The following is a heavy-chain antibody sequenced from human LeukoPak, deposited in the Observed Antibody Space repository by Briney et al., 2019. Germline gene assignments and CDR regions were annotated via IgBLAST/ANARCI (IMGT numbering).Heavy chain of an antibody. J-gene: IGHJ3*02. CDR3: ARARDYGSGRANAFDI. Sequence: PGGSLRLSCAASGFTFSSYWMSWVRQAPGKGLEWVANIKRDGSEKYYVDSVKGRPTISRDNAENSLYLQMNSLRAEDTAVYYCARARDYGSGRANAFDIWGQGTMVTVSS. D-gene: IGHD3-10*01. CDR1: GFTFSSYW. V-gene: IGHV3-7*05. CDR2: IKRDGSEK.